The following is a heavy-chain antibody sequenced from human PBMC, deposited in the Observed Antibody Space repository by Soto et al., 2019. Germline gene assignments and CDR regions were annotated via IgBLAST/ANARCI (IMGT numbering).Heavy chain of an antibody. CDR3: SMVDVYVTPSPQDV. CDR1: GYSFTRYG. V-gene: IGHV1-18*01. J-gene: IGHJ6*02. Sequence: QVQLVQSRAEVKNPGASVKVSCKASGYSFTRYGIAWARQAPGQGLEWMGWINTYNGNTNYAQNLQGRVTLTTDTSKSTAYMELTSRRSNDTAIYYCSMVDVYVTPSPQDVWGQGTTVIVSS. CDR2: INTYNGNT. D-gene: IGHD3-16*01.